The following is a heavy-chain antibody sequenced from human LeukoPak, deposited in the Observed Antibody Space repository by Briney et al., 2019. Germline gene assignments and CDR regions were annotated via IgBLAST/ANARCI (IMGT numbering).Heavy chain of an antibody. CDR3: ARGLTTVTTFNWFDP. Sequence: KPSETLSLTCTVSGSSISNYFWSWIRQPPGKGLEWIGEINHSGSTNYNPSLKSRATISVDTSKNQFSLKLSSVTAADTAVYSCARGLTTVTTFNWFDPWGQGTLVAVSS. D-gene: IGHD4-17*01. J-gene: IGHJ5*02. V-gene: IGHV4-34*01. CDR2: INHSGST. CDR1: GSSISNYF.